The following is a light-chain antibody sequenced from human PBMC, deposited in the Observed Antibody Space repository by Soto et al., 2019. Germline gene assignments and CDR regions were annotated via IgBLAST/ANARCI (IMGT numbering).Light chain of an antibody. CDR2: GVS. CDR3: QQYNNWPQT. CDR1: QSVSSN. Sequence: EIVMTQSPATLSVSPGERATHSCRASQSVSSNLAWYQHKPGQAPRLLIYGVSTRATGIPARFSGNGSGTEFTLTISSLQSEDFAVYYCQQYNNWPQTFGQGTKVEIK. V-gene: IGKV3-15*01. J-gene: IGKJ1*01.